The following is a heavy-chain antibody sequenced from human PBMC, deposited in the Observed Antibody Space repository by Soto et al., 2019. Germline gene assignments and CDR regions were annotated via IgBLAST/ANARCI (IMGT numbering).Heavy chain of an antibody. V-gene: IGHV4-30-4*01. J-gene: IGHJ4*02. Sequence: QVQLQESGPGLVNPSQTLSLACTVSGGSISSGDYYWSWIRQPPGKGLEWIGYIYYSGSTNYNPSLKSRVTISVDTSKNQFSLKLSSVTAADTAVYYGASAGNYRYFDYLGQGTLVIVSS. CDR1: GGSISSGDYY. CDR3: ASAGNYRYFDY. CDR2: IYYSGST. D-gene: IGHD1-7*01.